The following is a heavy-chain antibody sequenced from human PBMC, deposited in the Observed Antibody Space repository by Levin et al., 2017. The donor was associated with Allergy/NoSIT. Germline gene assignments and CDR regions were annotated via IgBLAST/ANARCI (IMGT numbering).Heavy chain of an antibody. CDR2: INSGGSST. V-gene: IGHV3-74*01. D-gene: IGHD3-10*01. J-gene: IGHJ4*02. Sequence: GGSLRLSCAASGFSFTSYWMHWVRQAPGKGLVWVSRINSGGSSTTYADSVRGRFTISRDNAKNTLYLQMNSLRVEDTAVYYCARAGASGRYGDFDYWGQGALVTVSS. CDR3: ARAGASGRYGDFDY. CDR1: GFSFTSYW.